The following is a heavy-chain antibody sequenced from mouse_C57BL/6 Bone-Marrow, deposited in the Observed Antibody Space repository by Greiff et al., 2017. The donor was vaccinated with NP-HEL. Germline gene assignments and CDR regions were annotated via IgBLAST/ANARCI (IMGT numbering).Heavy chain of an antibody. Sequence: VQLQQSGAELARPGASVKLSCKASGYTFTSYGISWVKQRTGQGLEWFGEIYPRSGNTYYNEKFKGKATLTADKSSSTAYSELRSLTSEDSAVYFCAKLARYYGNYDYYAMDYWGQGTSVTVSS. CDR2: IYPRSGNT. CDR3: AKLARYYGNYDYYAMDY. V-gene: IGHV1-81*01. D-gene: IGHD2-1*01. CDR1: GYTFTSYG. J-gene: IGHJ4*01.